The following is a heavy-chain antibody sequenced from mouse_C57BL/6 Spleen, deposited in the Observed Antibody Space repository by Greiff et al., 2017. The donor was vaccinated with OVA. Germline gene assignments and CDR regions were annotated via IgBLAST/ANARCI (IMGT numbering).Heavy chain of an antibody. CDR1: GFSLTSYG. Sequence: VKLMESGPGLVQPSQSLSITCTVSGFSLTSYGVHWVRQPPGKGLEWLGVIWSGGSTDYNAAFISRLSISKDNSKSQVFFKMNSLQADDTAIYYCAKDDYDGDAMDYWGQGTSVTVSS. J-gene: IGHJ4*01. D-gene: IGHD2-4*01. V-gene: IGHV2-4*01. CDR3: AKDDYDGDAMDY. CDR2: IWSGGST.